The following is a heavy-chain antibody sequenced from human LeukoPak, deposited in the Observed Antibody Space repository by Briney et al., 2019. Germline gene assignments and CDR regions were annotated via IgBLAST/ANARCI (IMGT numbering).Heavy chain of an antibody. Sequence: GGSLRLSCAASGFTFSSYAMHWVRQAPGKGLEWVAVISYDGSNKYYADSVKGRSTISRDNSKNTLYLQMNSLRAEDTAVYYCARDPFTVTYSNYFDYWGQGTLVTASS. CDR1: GFTFSSYA. D-gene: IGHD4-11*01. CDR3: ARDPFTVTYSNYFDY. V-gene: IGHV3-30-3*01. CDR2: ISYDGSNK. J-gene: IGHJ4*02.